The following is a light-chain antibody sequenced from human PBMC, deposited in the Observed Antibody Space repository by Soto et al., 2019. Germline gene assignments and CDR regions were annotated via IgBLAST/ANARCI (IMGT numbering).Light chain of an antibody. CDR1: QSISNF. CDR3: QQSHSTPLT. Sequence: DIQMTQSPSSLSASVGDRVTITCRASQSISNFLNWYQQKPGKAPKLLIYAASSLQSGVPARFSGSGSGTEFTLTISSLQPEDFATYYCQQSHSTPLTFGGGTKVEIK. J-gene: IGKJ4*01. CDR2: AAS. V-gene: IGKV1-39*01.